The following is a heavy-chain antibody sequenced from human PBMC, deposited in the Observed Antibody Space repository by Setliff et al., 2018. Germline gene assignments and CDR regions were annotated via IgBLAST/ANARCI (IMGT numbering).Heavy chain of an antibody. J-gene: IGHJ6*03. CDR2: IYPGDSDT. CDR3: ARRGWGSSSGDCYSPKGCYYYYMDV. Sequence: GESLKISCKGSGYTFMTYWIGWVRQMPGKGLEWMGIIYPGDSDTTYSPSFQGQVTISADKSIGTAYLQWSSLKASDTAIYYCARRGWGSSSGDCYSPKGCYYYYMDVWGKGTTVTVSS. D-gene: IGHD2-21*02. V-gene: IGHV5-51*01. CDR1: GYTFMTYW.